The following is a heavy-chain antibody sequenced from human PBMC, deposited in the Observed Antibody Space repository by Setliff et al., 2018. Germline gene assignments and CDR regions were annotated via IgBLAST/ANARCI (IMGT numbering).Heavy chain of an antibody. CDR2: IGHTGSI. V-gene: IGHV4-38-2*02. J-gene: IGHJ4*02. CDR3: ARDLGHGGDSDY. D-gene: IGHD2-21*02. CDR1: GYFISSGYI. Sequence: KPSETLSLTCTVSGYFISSGYIWGWIRQPPGKGLEWVGNIGHTGSINYNPSLKSRLTISRDTSKNQVSLRLNSVTATDTAVYYCARDLGHGGDSDYWGQGILVTVS.